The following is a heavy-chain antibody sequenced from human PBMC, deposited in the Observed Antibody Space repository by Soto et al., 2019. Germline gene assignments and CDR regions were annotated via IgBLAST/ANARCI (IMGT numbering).Heavy chain of an antibody. CDR3: ASGSALWDSSGRYYYMDV. J-gene: IGHJ6*03. V-gene: IGHV3-74*01. Sequence: GGSLRLSCAASGFTFSRYWMHWVRQAPGKGLVWVSRINSDGRSTSYPDSVKGRFTISRENAKNTLYLQMNSLRAEDTAVYYCASGSALWDSSGRYYYMDVWGKGTTVTVSS. CDR2: INSDGRST. D-gene: IGHD6-19*01. CDR1: GFTFSRYW.